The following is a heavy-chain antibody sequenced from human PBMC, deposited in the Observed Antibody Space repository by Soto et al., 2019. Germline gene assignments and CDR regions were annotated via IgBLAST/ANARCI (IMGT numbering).Heavy chain of an antibody. V-gene: IGHV4-30-4*01. CDR2: IHYSGSS. CDR1: GGSISSGNYC. D-gene: IGHD5-18*01. J-gene: IGHJ4*01. CDR3: ARDLDTATYFDY. Sequence: SETLSLTCTVSGGSISSGNYCWSWIRQPPGKSLEWIGFIHYSGSSYYNPSLKSRVTISVDTSKNQFSLKLDSVTAADTAVYYCARDLDTATYFDYWGHGTLVTVSS.